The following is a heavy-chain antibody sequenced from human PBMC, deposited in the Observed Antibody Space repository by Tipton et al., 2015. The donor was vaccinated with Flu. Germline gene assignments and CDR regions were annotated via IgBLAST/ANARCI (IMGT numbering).Heavy chain of an antibody. CDR2: ISSNGGST. V-gene: IGHV3-64*01. J-gene: IGHJ4*02. D-gene: IGHD4-11*01. CDR1: GFTFSSYA. Sequence: GSLRLSCAASGFTFSSYAMHWVRQAPGKGLEYVSAISSNGGSTYYANSVKGRFTISRDNSKNTLYLQMGSLRAEDMAVYYCARGGAYSNYEPFDYWGQGTLVTVSS. CDR3: ARGGAYSNYEPFDY.